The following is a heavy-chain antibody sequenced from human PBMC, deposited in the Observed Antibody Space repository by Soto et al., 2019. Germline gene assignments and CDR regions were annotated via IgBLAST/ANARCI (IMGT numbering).Heavy chain of an antibody. V-gene: IGHV4-34*01. CDR1: GGSFSGYY. CDR3: ARGGWWGDGFDP. CDR2: INHSGST. D-gene: IGHD2-15*01. J-gene: IGHJ5*02. Sequence: QVQLQQWGAGLLKPSETLSLTCAVYGGSFSGYYWSWIRQPPGKGLEWIGEINHSGSTNYNPSLKSRVTISVDTSKNQFSLKLSSVTAADTAVYYCARGGWWGDGFDPWGQGTLVTVSA.